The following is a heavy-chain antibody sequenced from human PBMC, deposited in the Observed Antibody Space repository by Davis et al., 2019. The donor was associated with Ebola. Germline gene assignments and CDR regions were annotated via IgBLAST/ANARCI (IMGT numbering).Heavy chain of an antibody. J-gene: IGHJ6*02. V-gene: IGHV5-51*01. D-gene: IGHD3-3*01. Sequence: GESLKISCKGSGYSFTSYWIGWVRQMPGQGLEWMGISYPGDSDTRYSPSFQGQVTISADKSISTAYLQWSSLKASDTAMYYCARHQGTTYYDFWSGSQKYYYYYGMDVWGQGTTVTVSS. CDR1: GYSFTSYW. CDR3: ARHQGTTYYDFWSGSQKYYYYYGMDV. CDR2: SYPGDSDT.